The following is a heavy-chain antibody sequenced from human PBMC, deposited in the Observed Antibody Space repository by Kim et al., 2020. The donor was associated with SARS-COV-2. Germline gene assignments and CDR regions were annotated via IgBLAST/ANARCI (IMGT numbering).Heavy chain of an antibody. CDR3: ASGGYSGSYLGRGPYFDY. D-gene: IGHD1-26*01. CDR1: GGSISSYY. Sequence: SETLSLTCTVSGGSISSYYWSWIRQPPGKGLEWIGYIYYSGSSNYNPSLKSRVTISVDTSKNQFSLKLSSVTAADTAVYYCASGGYSGSYLGRGPYFDYWGQGTLVTVSS. V-gene: IGHV4-59*01. J-gene: IGHJ4*02. CDR2: IYYSGSS.